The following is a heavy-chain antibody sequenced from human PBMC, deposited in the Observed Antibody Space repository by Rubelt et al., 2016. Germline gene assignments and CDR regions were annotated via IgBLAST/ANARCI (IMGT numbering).Heavy chain of an antibody. CDR3: AKDFAYYDSSGSDY. CDR1: GFTFSSSA. CDR2: ISGSGGST. V-gene: IGHV3-23*01. D-gene: IGHD3-22*01. J-gene: IGHJ4*02. Sequence: RLSCAASGFTFSSSAMNWVRQAPGKGLEWVSGISGSGGSTYYADSVKGRFTISRDNSKKTLYLQVNSLRAEDTAVYYCAKDFAYYDSSGSDYWGQGTLVTVSS.